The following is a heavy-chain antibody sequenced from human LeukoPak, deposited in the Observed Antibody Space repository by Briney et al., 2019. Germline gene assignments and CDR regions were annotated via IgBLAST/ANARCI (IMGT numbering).Heavy chain of an antibody. J-gene: IGHJ5*02. V-gene: IGHV3-48*03. Sequence: PGGSLRLSCAASGFTFSSYEMNWVRQAPGKGLEWVSYISSSGSTIYYADSVKGRFTISRDNARNSLFLQMNSLRVEDTAVYYCASQSYAKFDPWGLGTLVTVSS. CDR2: ISSSGSTI. D-gene: IGHD3-16*01. CDR3: ASQSYAKFDP. CDR1: GFTFSSYE.